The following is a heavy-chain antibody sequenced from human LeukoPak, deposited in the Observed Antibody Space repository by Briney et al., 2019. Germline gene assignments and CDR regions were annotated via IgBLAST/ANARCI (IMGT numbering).Heavy chain of an antibody. CDR1: GGSISSSSYY. CDR3: ARGQSVGREQLAKGRQWRKSGKTYYYYYMDV. V-gene: IGHV4-39*07. Sequence: SETLSLTCTVSGGSISSSSYYWGWIRQPPGKGLEWIGSIYYSGSTYYNPSLKSRVTISVDTSKNQFSLKLSSVTAADTVVYYCARGQSVGREQLAKGRQWRKSGKTYYYYYMDVWGKGTTVTVSS. D-gene: IGHD6-13*01. CDR2: IYYSGST. J-gene: IGHJ6*03.